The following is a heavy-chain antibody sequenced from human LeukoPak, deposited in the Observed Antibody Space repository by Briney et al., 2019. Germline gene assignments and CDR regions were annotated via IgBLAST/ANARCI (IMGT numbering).Heavy chain of an antibody. CDR3: SRGGGQWLIPDFDY. Sequence: PSETLSLTCTVSGDSISPYYWSWIRQSAEKGLQWIGRVSAGGTTDYNPSLKSRVTMSGDTSKTQFSLKMTSVTAADTAVYYCSRGGGQWLIPDFDYWGQGLLVIVSS. V-gene: IGHV4-4*07. CDR2: VSAGGTT. CDR1: GDSISPYY. J-gene: IGHJ4*02. D-gene: IGHD6-19*01.